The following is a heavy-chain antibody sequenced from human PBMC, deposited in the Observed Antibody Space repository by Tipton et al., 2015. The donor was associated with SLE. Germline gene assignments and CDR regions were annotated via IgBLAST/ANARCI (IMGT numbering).Heavy chain of an antibody. CDR3: AREFLNPVTTVHYYFDL. D-gene: IGHD4-11*01. CDR2: VYFGGST. J-gene: IGHJ2*01. CDR1: GGSLRRYY. V-gene: IGHV4-4*07. Sequence: TLSLTCTVSGGSLRRYYWTWLRQPAGKGLEWIGRVYFGGSTNYNPSLKSRVAISLDTSKNQFSLKLKSVTAADTAVYYCAREFLNPVTTVHYYFDLWGRGTLVTVSS.